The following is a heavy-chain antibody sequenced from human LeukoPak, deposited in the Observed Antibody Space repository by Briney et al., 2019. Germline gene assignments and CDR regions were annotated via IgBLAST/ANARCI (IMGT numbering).Heavy chain of an antibody. V-gene: IGHV4-59*10. Sequence: TSETLSLTCAVYGGSFSGYYWSWIRQPAGKGLEWIGRIYTSGSTNYNPSLKSRVTMSVDTSKNQFSLKLSSVTAADTAVYYCARGGRATIRDWFDPWGQGTLVTVSS. CDR1: GGSFSGYY. J-gene: IGHJ5*02. CDR2: IYTSGST. D-gene: IGHD5-12*01. CDR3: ARGGRATIRDWFDP.